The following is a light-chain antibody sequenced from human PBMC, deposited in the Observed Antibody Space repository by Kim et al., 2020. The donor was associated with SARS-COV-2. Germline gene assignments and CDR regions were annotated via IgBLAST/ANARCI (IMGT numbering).Light chain of an antibody. CDR2: QDS. CDR3: QAWDSSTLV. V-gene: IGLV3-1*01. CDR1: KLGDKY. Sequence: VSPGQTASITCAGDKLGDKYACWYQQKPGQSPVLVIYQDSKRPSGIPERFSGSNSGNTATLSISGTQAMDEADYYCQAWDSSTLVFGGGTQLTVL. J-gene: IGLJ2*01.